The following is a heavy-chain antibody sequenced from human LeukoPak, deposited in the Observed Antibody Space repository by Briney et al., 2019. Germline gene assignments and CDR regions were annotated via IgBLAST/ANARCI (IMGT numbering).Heavy chain of an antibody. D-gene: IGHD3-16*01. V-gene: IGHV3-21*01. CDR1: GFTFSSYS. J-gene: IGHJ4*02. CDR2: ISSSSSYI. CDR3: ARDLGEYYSDY. Sequence: GGSLRLSCAASGFTFSSYSMNWVRQAPGEGLEWVSSISSSSSYIYYADSVKGRFTISRDNAKNSLYLQMNSLRAEDTAVYYCARDLGEYYSDYWGQGTLVTVSS.